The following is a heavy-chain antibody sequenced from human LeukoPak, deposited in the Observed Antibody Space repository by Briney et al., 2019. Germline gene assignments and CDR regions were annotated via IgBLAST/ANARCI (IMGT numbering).Heavy chain of an antibody. CDR3: AKDPSLWFGELFPFYYGMDV. J-gene: IGHJ6*02. D-gene: IGHD3-10*01. Sequence: PGGSLRLSCAASGFTFSSYAMHWVRQAPGKGLEWVAVISYDGSNKYYADSVKGRFTISRDNSKNTLYLQMNSLRAEDTAVYYCAKDPSLWFGELFPFYYGMDVWGQGTTVTVSS. V-gene: IGHV3-30*04. CDR1: GFTFSSYA. CDR2: ISYDGSNK.